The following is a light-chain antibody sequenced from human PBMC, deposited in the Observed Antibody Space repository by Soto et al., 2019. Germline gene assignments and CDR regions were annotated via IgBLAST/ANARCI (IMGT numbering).Light chain of an antibody. CDR1: SSDVGGYNY. CDR3: SSYTSSRPYV. V-gene: IGLV2-14*01. Sequence: QSALTQPASVSGSPGQSITISCTETSSDVGGYNYVSWYQQHPGKAPKLMIYDVNNRPLGVSNRFSGSKSGNTASLTISGLQAEDEADYYCSSYTSSRPYVFGTGTKLTVL. CDR2: DVN. J-gene: IGLJ1*01.